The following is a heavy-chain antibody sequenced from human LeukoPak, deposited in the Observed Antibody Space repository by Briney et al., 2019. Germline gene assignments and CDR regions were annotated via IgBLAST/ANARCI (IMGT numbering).Heavy chain of an antibody. CDR3: ARDSPYCSSTSCPFDY. CDR1: GGTFSSYA. V-gene: IGHV1-69*04. CDR2: IIPILGIA. D-gene: IGHD2-2*01. Sequence: ASVKVSCKASGGTFSSYAISWVRQAPGQGLEWMGRIIPILGIANYAQKFQGRVTITADKSTSTAYMELSSLRSEDTAVYYCARDSPYCSSTSCPFDYWGQGTLVTVPS. J-gene: IGHJ4*02.